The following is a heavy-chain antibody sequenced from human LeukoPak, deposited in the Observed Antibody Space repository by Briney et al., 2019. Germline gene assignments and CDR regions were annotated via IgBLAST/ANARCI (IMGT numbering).Heavy chain of an antibody. CDR3: LRDLNWSLDQ. CDR1: GFTFNNYW. Sequence: GGSLRLSCAASGFTFNNYWMHWVRQAPGKGLVWVSRIKSDGITITYADSVKGRFIISRDNAKNTLYLQMNSLRAEDTAVYYCLRDLNWSLDQWGQGTLVTVSS. CDR2: IKSDGITI. V-gene: IGHV3-74*01. D-gene: IGHD1-20*01. J-gene: IGHJ4*02.